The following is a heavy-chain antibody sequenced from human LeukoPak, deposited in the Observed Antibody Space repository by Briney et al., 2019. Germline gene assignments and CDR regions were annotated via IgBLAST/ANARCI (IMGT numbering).Heavy chain of an antibody. V-gene: IGHV3-48*03. CDR2: ISRSGSTI. CDR3: ARTKTGYWLPDG. J-gene: IGHJ4*02. D-gene: IGHD3-9*01. Sequence: GGSLRLSCAASGFTFSSYDMNWVRQAPGRGLGWVSYISRSGSTIYYADSVKGRFTITRARAKSTQYLQMNSLRAEETAVYYCARTKTGYWLPDGWGQGTLVTVSS. CDR1: GFTFSSYD.